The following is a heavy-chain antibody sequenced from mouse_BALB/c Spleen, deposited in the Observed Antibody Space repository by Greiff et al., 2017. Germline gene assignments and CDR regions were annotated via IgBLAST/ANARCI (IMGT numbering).Heavy chain of an antibody. D-gene: IGHD1-1*01. CDR3: TRDYYGSPYYFDY. Sequence: DVMLVESGGGLVKPGGSLKLSCAASGFTFSSYTMSWVRQTPEKRLEWVATISSGGSYTYYPDSVKGRFTISRDNAKNTLYLQMSSLKSEDTAMYYCTRDYYGSPYYFDYWGQGTTLTVSS. CDR1: GFTFSSYT. CDR2: ISSGGSYT. J-gene: IGHJ2*01. V-gene: IGHV5-6-4*01.